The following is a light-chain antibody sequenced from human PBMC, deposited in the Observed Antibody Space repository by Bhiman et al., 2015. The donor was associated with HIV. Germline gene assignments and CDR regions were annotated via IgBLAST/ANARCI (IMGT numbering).Light chain of an antibody. CDR1: STDVGGFNY. Sequence: QSALTQPASVSGSPGQSITISCTAASTDVGGFNYVSWLQQHPGKAPKLLIYDVYKRPSGVSNRFSGSKSGNTASLTISGLQAEDEGYYSCSYVGGNTWMFGGGTHLTVL. V-gene: IGLV2-14*01. CDR2: DVY. CDR3: SYVGGNTWM. J-gene: IGLJ3*02.